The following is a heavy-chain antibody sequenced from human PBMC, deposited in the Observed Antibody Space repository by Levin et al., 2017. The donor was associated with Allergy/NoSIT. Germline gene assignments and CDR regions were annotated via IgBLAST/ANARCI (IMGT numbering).Heavy chain of an antibody. Sequence: ASVKVSCKASGYTFTGYYMHWVRQAPGQGLEWMGWINPNSGGTNYAQKFQGRVTMTRDTSISTAYMELSRLRSDDTAVYYCARDFSSRPRSGWFRYWGQGTLVTVSS. CDR1: GYTFTGYY. CDR2: INPNSGGT. V-gene: IGHV1-2*02. D-gene: IGHD6-19*01. CDR3: ARDFSSRPRSGWFRY. J-gene: IGHJ4*02.